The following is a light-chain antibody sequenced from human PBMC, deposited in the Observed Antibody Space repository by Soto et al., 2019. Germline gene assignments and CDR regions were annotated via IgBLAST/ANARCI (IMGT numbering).Light chain of an antibody. Sequence: EIVLTQFPGTLSLSPGERATLSCRASQSVGSNYLAWYQQRPGQPPNLLIFGASHRAPDIPDRFSGSGSGTDFTLTISRLEPEDFAVYYCQQYGSSIQTFGHGTKVEIK. J-gene: IGKJ1*01. CDR1: QSVGSNY. CDR3: QQYGSSIQT. V-gene: IGKV3-20*01. CDR2: GAS.